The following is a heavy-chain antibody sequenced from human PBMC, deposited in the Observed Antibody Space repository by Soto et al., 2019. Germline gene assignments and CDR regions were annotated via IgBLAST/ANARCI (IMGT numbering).Heavy chain of an antibody. Sequence: TSETLSLTCTVSGGSISSYYWSWIRQPPGKGLEWIGYIYYSGSTNYNPSLKSRVTISVDTSKNQFSLKLSSVTAADTAVYYCARVRTARPYYYYYMDVWGKGTTVTVSS. CDR3: ARVRTARPYYYYYMDV. CDR1: GGSISSYY. V-gene: IGHV4-59*08. D-gene: IGHD6-6*01. CDR2: IYYSGST. J-gene: IGHJ6*03.